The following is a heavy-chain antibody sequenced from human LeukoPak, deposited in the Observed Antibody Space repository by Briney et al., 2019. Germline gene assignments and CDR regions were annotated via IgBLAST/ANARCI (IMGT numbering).Heavy chain of an antibody. V-gene: IGHV3-23*01. CDR1: GFTFSSYA. J-gene: IGHJ4*02. Sequence: GGSLRLSCAASGFTFSSYAMSWVRQAPGKGLEWVSAISGSGGSTYYADSVKGRFTISRDNSKNTLYLQMNSLRAEDTAVYYCARGPEDERRTYWGQGTLVTVSS. CDR2: ISGSGGST. CDR3: ARGPEDERRTY.